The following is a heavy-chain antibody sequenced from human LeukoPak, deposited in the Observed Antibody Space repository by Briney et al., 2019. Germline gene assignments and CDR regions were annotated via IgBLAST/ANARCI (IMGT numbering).Heavy chain of an antibody. V-gene: IGHV1-69*13. CDR1: GVTFSIYS. CDR3: ARVDRYHYYLDV. Sequence: GASVNVSCKASGVTFSIYSITWVRQAPGQGLEWMGGIMPLFNTANYAQQFQGRVTITPDESTSTAYMELSSLRFEDTAMYYCARVDRYHYYLDVWGKRTTVTVSS. J-gene: IGHJ6*03. CDR2: IMPLFNTA.